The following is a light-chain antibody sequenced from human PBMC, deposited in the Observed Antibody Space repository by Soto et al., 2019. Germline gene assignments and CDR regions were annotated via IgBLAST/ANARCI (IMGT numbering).Light chain of an antibody. Sequence: QSVLAQPPSASGTPGQRVTISCSGSSSNIGSYTVRWFQQLPGAAPKPLIYTTDQRPSGVPDRFSGSKSGTSASLAIRGLQSEDEADYYCAAWDDSLNGHVFGSGSKVTVL. J-gene: IGLJ1*01. V-gene: IGLV1-44*01. CDR3: AAWDDSLNGHV. CDR1: SSNIGSYT. CDR2: TTD.